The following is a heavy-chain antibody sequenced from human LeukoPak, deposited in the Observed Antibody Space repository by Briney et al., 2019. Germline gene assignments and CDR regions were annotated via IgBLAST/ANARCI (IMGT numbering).Heavy chain of an antibody. CDR1: GYTFTSCG. CDR2: ISAYNGNT. Sequence: ASVKVCCKASGYTFTSCGISWVRPAPGQGLGWMGWISAYNGNTNYAQKLQGRVIMTTDTSTSTAYMELRRLRSEDSAVYYCARGSYLYLEWFDYYYYYMDVWGKGTTVTVSS. CDR3: ARGSYLYLEWFDYYYYYMDV. D-gene: IGHD3-3*01. V-gene: IGHV1-18*01. J-gene: IGHJ6*03.